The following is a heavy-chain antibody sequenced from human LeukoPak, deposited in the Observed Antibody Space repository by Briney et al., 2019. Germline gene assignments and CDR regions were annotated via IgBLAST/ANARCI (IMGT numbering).Heavy chain of an antibody. V-gene: IGHV3-23*01. D-gene: IGHD6-19*01. CDR3: AKDPLNSGWYWVDY. J-gene: IGHJ4*02. Sequence: GGSLRLSCAASGFTFINYAMSWVRQTPGKGLEWVTATVGSGPDTYHADAVKGRFTISRDNSKNTLYLQMNSLRAEDTAVYYCAKDPLNSGWYWVDYWGQGTLVTVSS. CDR2: TVGSGPDT. CDR1: GFTFINYA.